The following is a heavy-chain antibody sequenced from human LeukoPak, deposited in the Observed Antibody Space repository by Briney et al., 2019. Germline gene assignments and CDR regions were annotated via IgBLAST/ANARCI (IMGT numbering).Heavy chain of an antibody. CDR3: TRGPSSSSSGAFDI. D-gene: IGHD6-6*01. CDR2: IRSKAYGGTT. CDR1: GFTFGDYA. Sequence: GGSLRLSCTASGFTFGDYAMSWVRQAPGKGLEWVGFIRSKAYGGTTEYAASVKGRFTISRDDSKSIAYLQMNSLKTEDTAVYYCTRGPSSSSSGAFDIWGQGTMVTVSS. V-gene: IGHV3-49*04. J-gene: IGHJ3*02.